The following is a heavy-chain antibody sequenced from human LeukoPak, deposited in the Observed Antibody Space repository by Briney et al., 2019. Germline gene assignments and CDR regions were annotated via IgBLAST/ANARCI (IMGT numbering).Heavy chain of an antibody. CDR2: INQDASVS. CDR3: ARKVGDY. D-gene: IGHD3-16*01. CDR1: GSTFSDYW. Sequence: GSLRLSCAASGSTFSDYWMSWVRQAPGQGLEWVANINQDASVSHYIDSVKGRFTISRDNAKNSLFLQMNRLRAEDTALYYCARKVGDYWGQGTLVTVSS. V-gene: IGHV3-7*01. J-gene: IGHJ4*02.